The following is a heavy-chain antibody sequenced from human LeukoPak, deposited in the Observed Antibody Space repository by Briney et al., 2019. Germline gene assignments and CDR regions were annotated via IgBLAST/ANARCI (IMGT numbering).Heavy chain of an antibody. CDR1: GYTLTELS. CDR2: FDPEDGET. V-gene: IGHV1-24*01. CDR3: ATDRGWSGYSYFDY. Sequence: GASVKVSCTVSGYTLTELSMHWVRQAPGKGLEWMGGFDPEDGETIYAQKFQGRVTMTEDTSTDTAYMELSSLRSEDTAVYYCATDRGWSGYSYFDYWGQGTLVTVSS. D-gene: IGHD3-3*01. J-gene: IGHJ4*02.